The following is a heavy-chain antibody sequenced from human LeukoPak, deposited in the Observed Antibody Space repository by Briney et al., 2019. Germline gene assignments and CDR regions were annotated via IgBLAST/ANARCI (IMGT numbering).Heavy chain of an antibody. CDR1: GGSFRGYY. J-gene: IGHJ4*02. Sequence: PSETLSLTCAVYGGSFRGYYWSWIRQPPGKGLEWIGELNHSGSTNHNPSLKSRVTISVDTSKNQFSLKLSSVAAADTAVYYCARGPHYDILTGYYGRLNYFDYWGQGTLVTVPS. V-gene: IGHV4-34*01. D-gene: IGHD3-9*01. CDR2: LNHSGST. CDR3: ARGPHYDILTGYYGRLNYFDY.